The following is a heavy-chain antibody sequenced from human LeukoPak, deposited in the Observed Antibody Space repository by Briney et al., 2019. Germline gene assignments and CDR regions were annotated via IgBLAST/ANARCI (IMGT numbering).Heavy chain of an antibody. CDR2: IYHSGST. D-gene: IGHD3-10*01. CDR3: AGGSGSYYNYFCY. V-gene: IGHV4-4*02. Sequence: SETLSLTCAVSGGSISSSNWWSWVRQPPGKGLEWIGEIYHSGSTNYNPSLKSRVTISVDKSKNQFSLKPSSVTAADTAVYYCAGGSGSYYNYFCYWGQGTLVTVSS. CDR1: GGSISSSNW. J-gene: IGHJ4*02.